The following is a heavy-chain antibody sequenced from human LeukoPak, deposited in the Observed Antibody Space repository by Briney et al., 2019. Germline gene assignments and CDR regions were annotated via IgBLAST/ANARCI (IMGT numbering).Heavy chain of an antibody. D-gene: IGHD6-19*01. J-gene: IGHJ3*02. Sequence: GGSLRLSCAASGFTFSSYAMSWVRQPPGKGPEWVSTISGSGSSTYYADSVKGRFTISRDNSKDTLYLQMNSLRAEDTAIYYCAKDIAVVGTRYYFSAFDIWGQGTMVTVSS. V-gene: IGHV3-23*01. CDR3: AKDIAVVGTRYYFSAFDI. CDR1: GFTFSSYA. CDR2: ISGSGSST.